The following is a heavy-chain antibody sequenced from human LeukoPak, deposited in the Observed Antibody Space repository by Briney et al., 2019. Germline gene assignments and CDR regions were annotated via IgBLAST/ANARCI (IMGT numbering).Heavy chain of an antibody. CDR2: SSGRGGST. CDR1: GFTFSSYA. CDR3: AKSRSPGFDY. Sequence: GGSLRLSCAASGFTFSSYAMSWVRQAPGKGLEWISASSGRGGSTYYADSVKGRFTISRDNAKNTLYLQMNSLRAEDTAVYYCAKSRSPGFDYWGQGTLVTVSS. J-gene: IGHJ4*02. V-gene: IGHV3-23*01. D-gene: IGHD1-14*01.